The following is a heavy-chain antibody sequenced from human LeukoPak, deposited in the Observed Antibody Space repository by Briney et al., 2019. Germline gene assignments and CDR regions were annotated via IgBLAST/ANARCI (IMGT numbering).Heavy chain of an antibody. D-gene: IGHD2-21*02. J-gene: IGHJ5*02. Sequence: PGGSLRLSCAASGFTLSSYGMHWVRQAPGKGLEWVAFIRFDGNNKYYADSVKGRFTISRDNSKNTLYLQMNSLRAEDTAVYYCAREVCGGDCYSPLDHWGQGTLVTVSS. CDR3: AREVCGGDCYSPLDH. CDR1: GFTLSSYG. CDR2: IRFDGNNK. V-gene: IGHV3-30*02.